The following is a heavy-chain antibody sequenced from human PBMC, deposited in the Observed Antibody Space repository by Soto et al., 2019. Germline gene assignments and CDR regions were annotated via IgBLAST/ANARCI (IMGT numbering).Heavy chain of an antibody. D-gene: IGHD2-2*01. CDR2: INSDGSST. V-gene: IGHV3-74*01. CDR3: ARGGYQLLFDFDI. J-gene: IGHJ3*02. CDR1: GFTFSSYW. Sequence: EVQLVESGGGLVQPGGSLRLSCAASGFTFSSYWMHWVRQAPGKGLVWVSRINSDGSSTTYADSVKGRFTISRDNAKNTLYRQMNRLRAEDTAVYYCARGGYQLLFDFDIGGQWTMVPVSS.